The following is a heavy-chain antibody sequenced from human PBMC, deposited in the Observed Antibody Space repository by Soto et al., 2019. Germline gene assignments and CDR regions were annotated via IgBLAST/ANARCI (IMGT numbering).Heavy chain of an antibody. J-gene: IGHJ4*02. CDR2: IYYSGST. CDR3: ARRTVNIRTFYSGLKTHCFDY. Sequence: SETLSLTCAVSGGSISSSSYYWGWICQPPGKGLEWIGSIYYSGSTYYAPSLQSRVAISVDTSKNQFSLKLNSVTAADTAVYYCARRTVNIRTFYSGLKTHCFDYWGQGTLVTVSS. D-gene: IGHD6-19*01. CDR1: GGSISSSSYY. V-gene: IGHV4-39*01.